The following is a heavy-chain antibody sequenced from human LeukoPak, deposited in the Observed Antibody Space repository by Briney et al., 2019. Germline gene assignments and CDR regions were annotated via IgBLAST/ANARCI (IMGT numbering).Heavy chain of an antibody. Sequence: GGSLRLSCAASGFTFSDYSMNWVRQAPGKGLEWVSSISSSSSYIYYADSVKGRFTISRDNAKNSLYLQMNSLRAEDTAVYYCARGGISGIAVDSRVFDYWGQGTLVTVSS. CDR1: GFTFSDYS. D-gene: IGHD6-19*01. V-gene: IGHV3-21*01. J-gene: IGHJ4*02. CDR3: ARGGISGIAVDSRVFDY. CDR2: ISSSSSYI.